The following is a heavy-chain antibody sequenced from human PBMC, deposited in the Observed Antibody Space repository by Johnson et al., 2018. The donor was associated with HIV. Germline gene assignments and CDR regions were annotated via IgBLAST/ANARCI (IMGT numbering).Heavy chain of an antibody. D-gene: IGHD3-22*01. CDR3: AKGPLYYYDSRLGSGGNSGGIDN. CDR1: GFTFSSYG. CDR2: IWYDGSNK. Sequence: QVQLVESGGGVVQPGRSLRLSCAASGFTFSSYGMHWVRQAPGKGLEWVAVIWYDGSNKYYTDSVKGRFPISRDNSKNTLYLQMNSLRAEDTAVYYCAKGPLYYYDSRLGSGGNSGGIDNWGQGTMVTVSA. V-gene: IGHV3-33*06. J-gene: IGHJ3*02.